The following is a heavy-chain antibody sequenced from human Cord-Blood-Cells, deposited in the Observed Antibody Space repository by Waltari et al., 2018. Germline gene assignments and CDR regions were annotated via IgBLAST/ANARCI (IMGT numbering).Heavy chain of an antibody. CDR1: GGSVSSGSYY. CDR2: IYDSGST. Sequence: QVQLQESGPGLVKPSETLSLTCTVSGGSVSSGSYYWSWIRQPPGKGLEWIGYIYDSGSTNYNPSRKSRVTISVDTSKNQFSLKLSSVTAADTAVYYCARESYDILTGYYYFDYWGQGTLVTVSS. CDR3: ARESYDILTGYYYFDY. D-gene: IGHD3-9*01. V-gene: IGHV4-61*01. J-gene: IGHJ4*02.